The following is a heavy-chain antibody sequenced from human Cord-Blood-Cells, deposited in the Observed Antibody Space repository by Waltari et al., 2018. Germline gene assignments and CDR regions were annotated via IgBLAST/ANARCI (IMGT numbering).Heavy chain of an antibody. CDR2: INPNSGGT. CDR1: GYTFTGYY. J-gene: IGHJ4*02. V-gene: IGHV1-2*02. Sequence: QVQLVQSGAEVKKPGASVKVSCKASGYTFTGYYMPWVRQDPGQGLEWMGWINPNSGGTNYAQKFQGRVTMTRDTSISTAYMELSRLRSDDTAVYYCARGRIAAAGTPYLYFDYWGQGTLVTVSS. D-gene: IGHD6-13*01. CDR3: ARGRIAAAGTPYLYFDY.